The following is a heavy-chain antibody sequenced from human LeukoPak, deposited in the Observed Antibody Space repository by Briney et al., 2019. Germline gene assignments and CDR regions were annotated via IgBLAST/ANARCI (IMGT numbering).Heavy chain of an antibody. CDR1: GFTFSDYY. V-gene: IGHV3-11*01. CDR2: ISSSGSTI. Sequence: GGSLILSCAASGFTFSDYYMSWIRQAPGKGLEWVSYISSSGSTIYYADSVKGRFTISRDNAKNSLYLQMNSLRAEDTAVYYCARGRSSGRKNYFDYWGQGTLVTVSS. D-gene: IGHD6-19*01. CDR3: ARGRSSGRKNYFDY. J-gene: IGHJ4*02.